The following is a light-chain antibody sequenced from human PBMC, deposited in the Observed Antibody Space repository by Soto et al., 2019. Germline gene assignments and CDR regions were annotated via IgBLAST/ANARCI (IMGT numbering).Light chain of an antibody. Sequence: DIQMTQSPSPVSASVGDRVTITCRASQAIGYWLAWYQQKPGKAPKLLIYPASNLQSGVPSRFSGSGSGTDFTLTSSSLQPEDFAIYYCQQENSFPLTFGGGTKVEIK. V-gene: IGKV1-12*01. CDR2: PAS. J-gene: IGKJ4*01. CDR1: QAIGYW. CDR3: QQENSFPLT.